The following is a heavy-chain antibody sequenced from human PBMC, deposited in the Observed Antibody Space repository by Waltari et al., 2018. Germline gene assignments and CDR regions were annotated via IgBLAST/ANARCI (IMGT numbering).Heavy chain of an antibody. CDR2: IYYSGST. CDR3: ASRGWRWFDP. D-gene: IGHD2-15*01. Sequence: QVQLQESGPGLVKPSETLSLTCTVSGGSISNYYWSWIRQSPGKGLEWIGSIYYSGSTNYNPSLKSRVTISVDTSKNQFSLKLSSVTAADTAVYYCASRGWRWFDPWGQGTLVTVSS. CDR1: GGSISNYY. J-gene: IGHJ5*02. V-gene: IGHV4-59*12.